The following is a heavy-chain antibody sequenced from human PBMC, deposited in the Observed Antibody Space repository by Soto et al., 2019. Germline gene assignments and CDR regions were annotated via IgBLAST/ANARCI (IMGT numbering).Heavy chain of an antibody. D-gene: IGHD3-10*01. CDR2: ISGSGAYT. Sequence: PGGSLRLSCAASGFTFSTYAMNWVRQPPGKGLEWVSSISGSGAYTYYADSVQGRFTISRDNSKNTLNLQMNSLRAEDTAVYYCARDRHPYGTKYYFHYWGPGTLVTVNS. V-gene: IGHV3-23*01. CDR3: ARDRHPYGTKYYFHY. J-gene: IGHJ4*02. CDR1: GFTFSTYA.